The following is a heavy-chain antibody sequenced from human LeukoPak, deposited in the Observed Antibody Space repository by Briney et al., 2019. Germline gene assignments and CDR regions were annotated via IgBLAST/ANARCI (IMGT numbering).Heavy chain of an antibody. D-gene: IGHD5-18*01. CDR2: ISSSSLSI. CDR3: ARDATPTQLWFRGSFDY. Sequence: GGSLRLSCTASGFTFGDYAMSWFRQAPGKGLEWVSYISSSSLSIYYADSVKGRFTISRDNARNSLYLQMNSLRAEDTAMYYCARDATPTQLWFRGSFDYWGLGALVTVAS. CDR1: GFTFGDYA. J-gene: IGHJ4*02. V-gene: IGHV3-48*01.